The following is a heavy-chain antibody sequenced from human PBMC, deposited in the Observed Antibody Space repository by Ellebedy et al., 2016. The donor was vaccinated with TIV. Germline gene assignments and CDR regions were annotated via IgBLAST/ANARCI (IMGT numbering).Heavy chain of an antibody. V-gene: IGHV1-2*02. D-gene: IGHD2-15*01. CDR3: ARERGHCSGGSCSRAFDI. Sequence: AASVKVSCKASGYTFTGYYMHWVRQAPGQGLEWMGWINPNSGGTNYAQKFQGRVTMTMDTSISTAYMELSRLRSDDTAVYYCARERGHCSGGSCSRAFDIWGQGTMVTVSS. CDR2: INPNSGGT. CDR1: GYTFTGYY. J-gene: IGHJ3*02.